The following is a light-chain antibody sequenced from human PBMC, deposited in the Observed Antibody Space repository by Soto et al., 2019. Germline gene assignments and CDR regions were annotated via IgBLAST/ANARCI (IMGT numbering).Light chain of an antibody. CDR1: SSDVGIYNY. V-gene: IGLV2-14*01. CDR3: SSYTSTSTLL. CDR2: EVS. Sequence: QSVLTQPASVSGSPGQSITISCTGTSSDVGIYNYVSWYQQHPGQAPKLMIYEVSHRPSGVSNRFSGSKSGNTASLTISGLQAEDEADYYCSSYTSTSTLLFGGGTKLTVL. J-gene: IGLJ2*01.